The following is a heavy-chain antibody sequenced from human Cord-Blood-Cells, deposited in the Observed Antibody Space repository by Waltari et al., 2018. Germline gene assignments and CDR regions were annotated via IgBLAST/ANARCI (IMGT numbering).Heavy chain of an antibody. J-gene: IGHJ4*02. CDR2: INHSAST. Sequence: QVQLQQWGAGLLKPSETLSLTCAVYGGSFSGYYWSWIRQPPGKGLEWIGEINHSASTNYNPSLKSRVTISVGTSKNQFSLKLSSVTAADTAVYYCARGGHYDFWSGYYRGFDYWGQGTLVTVSS. D-gene: IGHD3-3*01. CDR3: ARGGHYDFWSGYYRGFDY. CDR1: GGSFSGYY. V-gene: IGHV4-34*01.